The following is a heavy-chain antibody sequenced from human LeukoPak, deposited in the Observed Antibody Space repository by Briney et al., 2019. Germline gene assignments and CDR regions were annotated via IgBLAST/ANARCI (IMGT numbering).Heavy chain of an antibody. CDR3: ARGNYYGSGRNNWFDP. J-gene: IGHJ5*02. CDR1: GGSISSYY. Sequence: SETLSLTCTVSGGSISSYYWSCIRQPPGKGLEWIGYIYYSGSTNYNPSLKSRVTISVDTSKSQFSLKLSSVTAADTAVYYCARGNYYGSGRNNWFDPWGQGTLVTVSS. D-gene: IGHD3-10*01. CDR2: IYYSGST. V-gene: IGHV4-59*08.